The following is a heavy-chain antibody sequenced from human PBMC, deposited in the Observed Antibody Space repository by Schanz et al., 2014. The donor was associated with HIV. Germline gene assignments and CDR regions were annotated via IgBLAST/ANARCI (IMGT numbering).Heavy chain of an antibody. CDR3: AKDRITGTTGVPYYYYGMDV. CDR2: ISYDGSNK. J-gene: IGHJ6*02. V-gene: IGHV3-30*18. D-gene: IGHD1-7*01. CDR1: GFTFSSYG. Sequence: QVQLVESGGGVVQPGRSLRLSRAASGFTFSSYGMHWVRQAPGKGLEWVAVISYDGSNKYYADSVKGRFTISRDNSKNTLYLQMNSLRAEDTAVYYCAKDRITGTTGVPYYYYGMDVWGQGTTVTVSS.